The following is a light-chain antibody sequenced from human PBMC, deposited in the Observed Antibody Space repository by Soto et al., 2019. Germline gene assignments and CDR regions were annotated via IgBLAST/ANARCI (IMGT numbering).Light chain of an antibody. J-gene: IGKJ1*01. CDR3: QQYGSSGT. Sequence: EIVLTQSPGTLSLSPGERATLSFRASQSVSNNYVAWYQQIPGQAPRLLIYGASNRATGIPDRFSGSGSGTDFTLTISRLEPEDFAVYYCQQYGSSGTFGQGTKVDI. CDR2: GAS. CDR1: QSVSNNY. V-gene: IGKV3-20*01.